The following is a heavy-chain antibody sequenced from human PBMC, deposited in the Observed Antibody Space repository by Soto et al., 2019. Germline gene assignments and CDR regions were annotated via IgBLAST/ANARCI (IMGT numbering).Heavy chain of an antibody. J-gene: IGHJ4*02. V-gene: IGHV4-34*01. Sequence: SETLSLTCAVYGGSFSGYYWSWIRQPPGKGLEWIGEINHSGSTNYNPSLKSRVTISVDTSKNQFSLKLSSVTAADTAVYYCARVQGGMWGYGTFDYWGQGTLVTVSS. CDR3: ARVQGGMWGYGTFDY. D-gene: IGHD3-16*01. CDR2: INHSGST. CDR1: GGSFSGYY.